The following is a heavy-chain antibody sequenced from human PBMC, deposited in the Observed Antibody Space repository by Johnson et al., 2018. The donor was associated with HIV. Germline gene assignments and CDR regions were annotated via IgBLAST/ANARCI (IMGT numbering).Heavy chain of an antibody. V-gene: IGHV3-9*01. Sequence: VQLVESGGGLVQPGRSLRLSCAASGFTFDDYAMHWVRQAPGKGLEWVSGISWNSGSIGYADSVKGRFTISRDNAKNSLYLQMNSLRAEDTALYYWAKDISHDYGGNGGAFDIWGQGTMVTVSS. CDR1: GFTFDDYA. J-gene: IGHJ3*02. CDR3: AKDISHDYGGNGGAFDI. D-gene: IGHD4-23*01. CDR2: ISWNSGSI.